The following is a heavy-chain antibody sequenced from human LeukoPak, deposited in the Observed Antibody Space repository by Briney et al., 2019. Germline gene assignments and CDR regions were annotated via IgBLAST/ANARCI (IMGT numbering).Heavy chain of an antibody. CDR3: ARANYGSGSRGWFDP. CDR1: GFTVSSNY. J-gene: IGHJ5*02. Sequence: GGSLRLSCAASGFTVSSNYMSWVRQAPGKGLEWVSVIYSGGSTYYADSVKGRFTISRDNSENTLYLQMNSLRAEDTAVYYCARANYGSGSRGWFDPWGQGTLVTVSS. V-gene: IGHV3-53*01. D-gene: IGHD3-10*01. CDR2: IYSGGST.